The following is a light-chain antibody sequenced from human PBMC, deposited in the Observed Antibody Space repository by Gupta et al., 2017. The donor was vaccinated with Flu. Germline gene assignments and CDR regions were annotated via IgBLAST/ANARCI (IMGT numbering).Light chain of an antibody. CDR1: QRVSSSY. Sequence: DIVLTQSPGTLSLSPGERATLSCGASQRVSSSYLAWYQQKPGQTPRLLIYGASSRATGIPARFSGSGTGTDLTLTISRREPEDFAVYYCRHECSSQVTFGGGTKLQIK. J-gene: IGKJ4*01. CDR3: RHECSSQVT. V-gene: IGKV3-20*01. CDR2: GAS.